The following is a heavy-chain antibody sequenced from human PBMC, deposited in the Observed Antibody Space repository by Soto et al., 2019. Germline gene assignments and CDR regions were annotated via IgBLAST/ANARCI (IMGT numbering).Heavy chain of an antibody. CDR2: IYYSGGT. J-gene: IGHJ6*04. Sequence: SETLSLTCTVSGGSINGYYWTWIRQPPGKGLEYIGYIYYSGGTNYNPSLKGRVTISLDTSKNQFSLNLTSVTAADTAVYYCARLEREGHAILDVWGKGTTVTVSS. CDR1: GGSINGYY. D-gene: IGHD1-26*01. CDR3: ARLEREGHAILDV. V-gene: IGHV4-59*08.